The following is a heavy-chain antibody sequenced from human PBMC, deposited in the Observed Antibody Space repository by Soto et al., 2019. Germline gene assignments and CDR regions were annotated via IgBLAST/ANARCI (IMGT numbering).Heavy chain of an antibody. D-gene: IGHD3-22*01. CDR3: ARDRRYYDSSGYLDY. Sequence: GESLKISCEASGFTFSSYAMHWVRQAPGKGLEWVAVIWYDGSNKYYADSVKGRFTISRDKSKNTLYLQMNSLRAEDTAVYYCARDRRYYDSSGYLDYWGQGTLVTVSS. CDR2: IWYDGSNK. CDR1: GFTFSSYA. J-gene: IGHJ4*02. V-gene: IGHV3-33*01.